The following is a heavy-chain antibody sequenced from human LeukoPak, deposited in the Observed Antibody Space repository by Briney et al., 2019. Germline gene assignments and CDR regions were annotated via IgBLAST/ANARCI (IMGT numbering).Heavy chain of an antibody. CDR1: GXTVSSNY. D-gene: IGHD3-22*01. CDR3: ARDSSGAFDI. J-gene: IGHJ3*02. V-gene: IGHV3-53*01. CDR2: IYSGGTT. Sequence: GGSLRLSCAASGXTVSSNYMSWVRQAPGKGLEWVSVIYSGGTTYYADSVKGRFTISRDNSKNTVYLQMNSLRAEDTAVYYCARDSSGAFDIWGQGTMVTVSS.